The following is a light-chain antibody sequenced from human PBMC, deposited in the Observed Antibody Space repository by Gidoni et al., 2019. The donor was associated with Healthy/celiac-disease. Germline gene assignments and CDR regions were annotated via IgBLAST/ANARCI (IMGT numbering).Light chain of an antibody. CDR3: QQYYSIPLT. V-gene: IGKV4-1*01. Sequence: DIVMTQSPDSLAVSLGERATINCKSSQSVLYSSSNKNYLAWYPQKPGQPPKLLIYWASARESGVPDRFSGSGSGTDFTLTISSLQAEDVAVYYCQQYYSIPLTFGGGTKVEIK. CDR2: WAS. CDR1: QSVLYSSSNKNY. J-gene: IGKJ4*01.